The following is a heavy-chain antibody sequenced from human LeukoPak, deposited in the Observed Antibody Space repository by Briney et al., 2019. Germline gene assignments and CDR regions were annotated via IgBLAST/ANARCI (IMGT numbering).Heavy chain of an antibody. V-gene: IGHV1-8*01. Sequence: GASVKVSCKASGYTFTSYDINWVRQATGQGLERMGWMNPNSGNTGYAQKFQGRVTMTRNTSISTAYMELSSLGSEDTAVYYCARGASLRAVVVGATTSPPMPYDFWGQGTLVTVSS. CDR1: GYTFTSYD. CDR2: MNPNSGNT. CDR3: ARGASLRAVVVGATTSPPMPYDF. D-gene: IGHD2-15*01. J-gene: IGHJ4*02.